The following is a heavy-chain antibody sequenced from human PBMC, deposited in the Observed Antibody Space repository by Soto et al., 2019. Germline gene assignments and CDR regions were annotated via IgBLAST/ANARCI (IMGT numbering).Heavy chain of an antibody. J-gene: IGHJ4*02. D-gene: IGHD3-3*01. Sequence: QVQLVQSGAEVKKPGASVKVSCKASGYTFTKYGITWVRQAPGQDLEWMGWIGTYNIHTKYTEKLQGRVTLTPDTSTTTAYMELRSLRSDDTAVYYCARERWSGQSLDYWGQGTLVTVSS. V-gene: IGHV1-18*01. CDR1: GYTFTKYG. CDR3: ARERWSGQSLDY. CDR2: IGTYNIHT.